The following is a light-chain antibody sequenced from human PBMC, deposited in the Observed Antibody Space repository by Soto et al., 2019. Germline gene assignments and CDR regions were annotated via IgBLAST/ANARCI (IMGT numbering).Light chain of an antibody. J-gene: IGKJ4*01. Sequence: EIVLTQSPATLSFSPGERATLSCRASQSVSSNLAWYQQKPGQAPRLLIYGASSRATGIPDRFSGSGSGTDFTLTISRLEPEDFAVYYCQQYGSSPLTFGGGTKVDI. CDR3: QQYGSSPLT. CDR1: QSVSSN. V-gene: IGKV3-20*01. CDR2: GAS.